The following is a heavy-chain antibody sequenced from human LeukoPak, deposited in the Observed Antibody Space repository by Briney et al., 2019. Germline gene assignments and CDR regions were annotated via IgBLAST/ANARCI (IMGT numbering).Heavy chain of an antibody. D-gene: IGHD3-22*01. Sequence: GGSLRLSCVASGFTFTSYAMNWVRQAPGKGLEWVSSITSGGDKTYYTDSVKGRFTISRDNSKNTLYLQMNSLRAEDTAVYYCARVAMSDSSGYCDYWGQGTLVTVSS. CDR1: GFTFTSYA. J-gene: IGHJ4*02. V-gene: IGHV3-23*01. CDR3: ARVAMSDSSGYCDY. CDR2: ITSGGDKT.